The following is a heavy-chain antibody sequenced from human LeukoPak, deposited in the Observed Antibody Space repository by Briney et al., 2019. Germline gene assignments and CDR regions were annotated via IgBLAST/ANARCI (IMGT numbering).Heavy chain of an antibody. CDR2: IYTSGST. J-gene: IGHJ6*03. CDR3: ARVLGIAADGTEVGDYYYYYMDV. V-gene: IGHV4-61*02. Sequence: PSETLSLTCTVSGGSISSGSYYWSWIRQPAGKGLEWIGRIYTSGSTNYNPSLKSRVTISVDTSKNQFSLKLSSVTAADTAVYYCARVLGIAADGTEVGDYYYYYMDVWGKGTTVTVSS. CDR1: GGSISSGSYY. D-gene: IGHD6-13*01.